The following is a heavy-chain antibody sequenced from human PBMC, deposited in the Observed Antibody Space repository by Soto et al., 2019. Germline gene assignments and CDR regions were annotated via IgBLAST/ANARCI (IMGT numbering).Heavy chain of an antibody. CDR1: GGTFSSYA. D-gene: IGHD5-18*01. Sequence: QVQLVQSGAEVKKPGSSVKVSCKASGGTFSSYAISWVRQAPGQGLEWMGGIIPIFGTANYAQKFQGRVTITADESTSTAYMELSSLRSEDTAMYYCARGGVGYSYGYGWYFDLWGRGTLVTVSS. J-gene: IGHJ2*01. CDR2: IIPIFGTA. V-gene: IGHV1-69*01. CDR3: ARGGVGYSYGYGWYFDL.